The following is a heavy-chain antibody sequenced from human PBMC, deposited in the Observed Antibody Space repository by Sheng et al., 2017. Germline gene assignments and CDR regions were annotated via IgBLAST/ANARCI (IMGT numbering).Heavy chain of an antibody. CDR2: INHSGST. CDR3: ARGGDFWSGYYKLGTPMDV. CDR1: GGSFSGYY. V-gene: IGHV4-34*01. J-gene: IGHJ6*02. Sequence: QVQLQQWGAGLLKPSETLSLTCAVYGGSFSGYYWSWIRQPPGKGLEWIGEINHSGSTNYNPSLKSRVTISVDTSKNQFSLKLSSVTAADTAVYYCARGGDFWSGYYKLGTPMDVWDQGP. D-gene: IGHD3-3*01.